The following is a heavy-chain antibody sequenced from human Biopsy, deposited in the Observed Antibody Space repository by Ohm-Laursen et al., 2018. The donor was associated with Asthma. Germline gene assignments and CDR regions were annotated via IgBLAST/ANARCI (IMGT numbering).Heavy chain of an antibody. CDR2: ISYTGSA. CDR1: GGSMSSSSYY. Sequence: SETLSLTCIVSGGSMSSSSYYWGWIRQPPGKGLEWMGSISYTGSAYHNPSLKSRVTLSVDASKNQFSLKLTSVTAADTAVYYCVSPPGYWGQGTRVTVSS. CDR3: VSPPGY. J-gene: IGHJ4*02. V-gene: IGHV4-39*01.